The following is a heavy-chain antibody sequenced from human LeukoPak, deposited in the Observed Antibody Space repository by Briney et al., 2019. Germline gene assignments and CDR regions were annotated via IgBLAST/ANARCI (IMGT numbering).Heavy chain of an antibody. J-gene: IGHJ4*02. CDR3: AKDLDHFFDY. CDR2: IRYDGSNK. D-gene: IGHD1-1*01. V-gene: IGHV3-30*02. Sequence: GGSLRLSCAASGFTFSNYGMHWVRQAPGKGLEWVAFIRYDGSNKYYADSVKGRFTISRDNSKNTLYLQMNSLRAEDTAVYYCAKDLDHFFDYRGQGTLVTVSS. CDR1: GFTFSNYG.